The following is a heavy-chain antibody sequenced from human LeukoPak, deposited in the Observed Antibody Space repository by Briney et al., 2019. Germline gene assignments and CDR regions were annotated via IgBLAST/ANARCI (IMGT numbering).Heavy chain of an antibody. CDR3: ARSYYDILTGYFHDAFDI. Sequence: ASVKVSCKASGYTFTGYYMHWVRQAPGQGLEWMGWINPNSGGTNYAQEFQGRVTMTRDTSISTAYMELSRLRSDDTAVYYCARSYYDILTGYFHDAFDIWGQGTMVTVSS. V-gene: IGHV1-2*02. CDR2: INPNSGGT. J-gene: IGHJ3*02. CDR1: GYTFTGYY. D-gene: IGHD3-9*01.